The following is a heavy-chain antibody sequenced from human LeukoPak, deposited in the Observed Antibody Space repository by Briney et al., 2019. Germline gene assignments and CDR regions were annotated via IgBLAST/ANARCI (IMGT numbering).Heavy chain of an antibody. Sequence: ASVKVSCKASGYTFTGYYMHWVRQAPGQGLEWMGWINPNSGGTNYAQKFQGRDTMTRDTSISTAYMELSRLRSDDTAVYYCARVGYCSSTSCYSSLDYWGQGTLVTVSS. J-gene: IGHJ4*02. D-gene: IGHD2-2*01. CDR3: ARVGYCSSTSCYSSLDY. V-gene: IGHV1-2*02. CDR2: INPNSGGT. CDR1: GYTFTGYY.